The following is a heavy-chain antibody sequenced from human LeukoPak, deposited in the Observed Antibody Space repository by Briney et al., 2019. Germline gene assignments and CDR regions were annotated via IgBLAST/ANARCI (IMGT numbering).Heavy chain of an antibody. CDR1: GYTFTGYY. Sequence: ASVKVSCKASGYTFTGYYMHWVRQAPGQGLEWMGWINPNSGGTNYAQKFQGRVTMTRDTSISTAYMELSRLRSDDTAVYYCARVGYSSGWPEEYWGQGTLVTASS. CDR3: ARVGYSSGWPEEY. CDR2: INPNSGGT. D-gene: IGHD6-19*01. J-gene: IGHJ4*02. V-gene: IGHV1-2*02.